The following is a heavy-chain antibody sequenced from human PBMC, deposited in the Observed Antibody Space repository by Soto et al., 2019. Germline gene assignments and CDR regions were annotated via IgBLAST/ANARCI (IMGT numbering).Heavy chain of an antibody. J-gene: IGHJ6*02. D-gene: IGHD2-2*01. CDR2: IDPSDSYT. CDR1: GYSFTSYW. V-gene: IGHV5-10-1*01. CDR3: ARDPLPAASYYYYYVMDV. Sequence: GGSLKISCKGSGYSFTSYWISWVRQMPGKGLEWRGRIDPSDSYTNYSPSFQGHVTISADKSISTAYLQWSSLKASDTAMYSYARDPLPAASYYYYYVMDVWGQGTTVTVSS.